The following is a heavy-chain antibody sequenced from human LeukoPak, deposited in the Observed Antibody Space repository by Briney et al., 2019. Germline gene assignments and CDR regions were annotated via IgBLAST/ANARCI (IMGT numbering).Heavy chain of an antibody. CDR3: ARGAAEDYDYVWGSYRTVFDY. J-gene: IGHJ4*02. Sequence: SETLSLTCAVYGGSFSGYYWSWIRQPPGKGLEWIGEINHSGSTNYNPSLKSRVTISVDTSKNQFSLKLSSVTAADTAVYYCARGAAEDYDYVWGSYRTVFDYWGQGTLVTVSS. V-gene: IGHV4-34*01. CDR1: GGSFSGYY. CDR2: INHSGST. D-gene: IGHD3-16*02.